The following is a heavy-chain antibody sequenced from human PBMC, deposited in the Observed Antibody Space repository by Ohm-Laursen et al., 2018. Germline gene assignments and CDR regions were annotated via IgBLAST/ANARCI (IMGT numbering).Heavy chain of an antibody. CDR2: LGYQGNI. V-gene: IGHV4-59*08. J-gene: IGHJ3*02. Sequence: SETLSLTCSVSGGPLSSFYWSWIRQSQGRRLEWIGYLGYQGNIQFNPSFESRATISADTSKNQFSLKLTSVTAADTAIYYCATPGSGSYFDAFDIWAQGTRVTVSS. CDR3: ATPGSGSYFDAFDI. CDR1: GGPLSSFY. D-gene: IGHD1-26*01.